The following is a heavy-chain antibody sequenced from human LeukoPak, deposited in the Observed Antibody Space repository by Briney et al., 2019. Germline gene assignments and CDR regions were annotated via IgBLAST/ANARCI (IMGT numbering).Heavy chain of an antibody. J-gene: IGHJ3*02. CDR3: ARHDPIVGTPDAFDI. CDR1: GGSICSYY. CDR2: IYYSGST. V-gene: IGHV4-59*08. D-gene: IGHD1-26*01. Sequence: SETLSLAFSVHGGSICSYYWRSIRRPRGKGLGWIAYIYYSGSTDYNPSLKSRVTISLDTSKNQFSLKLSSVTAADTAVYYCARHDPIVGTPDAFDIWGQGTMVTVSS.